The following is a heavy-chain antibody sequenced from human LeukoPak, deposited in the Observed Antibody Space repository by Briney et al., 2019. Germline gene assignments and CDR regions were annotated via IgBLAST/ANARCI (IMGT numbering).Heavy chain of an antibody. Sequence: SVKVSCKASGGTFSSYAISWVRQAPGQGLEWMGRIIPIFGTANYAQKFQGRVTITTDDSTSTAYMELSSLRSEDTAVYYCARLNLDSGGSWYYFDYWGQGALVTVSS. J-gene: IGHJ4*02. CDR2: IIPIFGTA. CDR1: GGTFSSYA. CDR3: ARLNLDSGGSWYYFDY. V-gene: IGHV1-69*05. D-gene: IGHD2-15*01.